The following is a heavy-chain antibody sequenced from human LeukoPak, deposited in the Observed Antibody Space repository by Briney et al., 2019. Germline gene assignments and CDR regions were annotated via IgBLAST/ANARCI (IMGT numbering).Heavy chain of an antibody. D-gene: IGHD3-3*01. CDR2: VSGSAYSK. V-gene: IGHV3-23*01. CDR1: GFTFNSYS. J-gene: IGHJ3*02. Sequence: GGSLRLSCAASGFTFNSYSMGWVRQAPGQGLEWVSAVSGSAYSKYYADSVKGRFTISRDNSKNTLYLQMNSLRAEDTAVYFCAKWMVRNDFWSGAFDIWGQGTVVTVSS. CDR3: AKWMVRNDFWSGAFDI.